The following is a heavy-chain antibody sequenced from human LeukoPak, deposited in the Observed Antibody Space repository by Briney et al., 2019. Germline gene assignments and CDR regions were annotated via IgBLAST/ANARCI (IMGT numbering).Heavy chain of an antibody. CDR2: IYNSGST. CDR3: ARQAYSSNLGGFDP. V-gene: IGHV4-39*01. D-gene: IGHD6-13*01. Sequence: SETLSLTCSVSGGSISSSTYYWGWIRQPPGKGLEWIGNIYNSGSTYYNPSLKSRVTISVDTSKNQFSLKLSPVTAADTAVYYCARQAYSSNLGGFDPWGQGTLVTVSS. CDR1: GGSISSSTYY. J-gene: IGHJ5*02.